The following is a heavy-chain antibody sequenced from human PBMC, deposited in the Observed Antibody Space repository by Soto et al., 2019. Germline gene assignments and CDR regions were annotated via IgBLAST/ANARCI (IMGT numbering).Heavy chain of an antibody. D-gene: IGHD6-19*01. Sequence: PSETLSLTCIVSGACISNHYGSWIRQPPGKGLEWIGYVHYSGSTNFNPSLKNRVTISVDTSKNQFSLKLASVTAADTAVYYCARDGSTTGWYAGDYWGQGTLVTVSS. CDR1: GACISNHY. J-gene: IGHJ4*02. CDR3: ARDGSTTGWYAGDY. CDR2: VHYSGST. V-gene: IGHV4-59*11.